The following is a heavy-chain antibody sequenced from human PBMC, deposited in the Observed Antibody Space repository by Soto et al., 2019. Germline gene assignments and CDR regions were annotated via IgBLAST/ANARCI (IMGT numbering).Heavy chain of an antibody. CDR2: IYYSGST. V-gene: IGHV4-30-4*01. CDR3: ARGGRYDFWTGSWFDP. Sequence: SETLSLTCTVSGGSISSGDYYWTWIRQPPGKGLEWIGYIYYSGSTNYNPSLKSRITISIDTSKNQFSLKLTSVTAADTAIYYCARGGRYDFWTGSWFDPWGQGTLVTVYS. CDR1: GGSISSGDYY. D-gene: IGHD3-3*01. J-gene: IGHJ5*02.